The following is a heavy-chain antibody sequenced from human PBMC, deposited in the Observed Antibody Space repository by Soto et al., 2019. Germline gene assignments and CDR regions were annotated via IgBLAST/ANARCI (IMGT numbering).Heavy chain of an antibody. CDR2: IWYDGSNK. D-gene: IGHD6-13*01. CDR1: GFTFSSYG. J-gene: IGHJ5*02. CDR3: ARDQVAAAGDNWFVP. V-gene: IGHV3-33*01. Sequence: QVQLVESGGGVVQPGRSLRLSCAASGFTFSSYGMHWVRQAPGKGLEWVAVIWYDGSNKYYADSVKGRFTISRDNSKNTLDRQMDSLRAEDTAVYYCARDQVAAAGDNWFVPWGQGTLVAVSS.